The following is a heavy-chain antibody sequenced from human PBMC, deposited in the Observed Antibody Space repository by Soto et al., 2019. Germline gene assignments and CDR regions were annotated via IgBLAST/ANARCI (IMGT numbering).Heavy chain of an antibody. J-gene: IGHJ4*02. V-gene: IGHV3-11*06. D-gene: IGHD3-10*02. CDR2: SSNSGTYT. CDR1: GFKVSEYY. CDR3: ARSGDNYHVLDY. Sequence: GVSLRLSCAASGFKVSEYYMSWIRQAPGKGLEWLSYSSNSGTYTRYADSVKGRFSISRDNAKNSLFLQINSLRGEDSATYYCARSGDNYHVLDYWGQGTPVTVSS.